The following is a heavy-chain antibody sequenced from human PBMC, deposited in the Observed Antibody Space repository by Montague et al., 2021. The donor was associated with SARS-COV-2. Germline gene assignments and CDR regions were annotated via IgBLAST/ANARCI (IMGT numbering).Heavy chain of an antibody. J-gene: IGHJ4*02. CDR2: T. D-gene: IGHD4-17*01. Sequence: TNYNPSLKSRVTISVDTSNNQFSLKLSSVTAADTAVYYCASVYTVTYYFDYCGRGTLVTVSS. CDR3: ASVYTVTYYFDY. V-gene: IGHV4-4*09.